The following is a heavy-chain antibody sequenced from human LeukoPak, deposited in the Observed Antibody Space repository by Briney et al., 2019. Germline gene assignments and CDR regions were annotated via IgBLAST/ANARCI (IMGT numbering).Heavy chain of an antibody. CDR3: ARVRGGSGSYRYYGMDV. CDR2: ISYDGSNK. Sequence: PGGSLRLSCAASGFTFSSYAMHWVRQTPGKGLEWVAVISYDGSNKYYADSVKGRFTISRDNSKNTLYLQMNSLRAEDTAVYYCARVRGGSGSYRYYGMDVWGQGTTVTVSS. J-gene: IGHJ6*02. CDR1: GFTFSSYA. D-gene: IGHD3-10*01. V-gene: IGHV3-30-3*01.